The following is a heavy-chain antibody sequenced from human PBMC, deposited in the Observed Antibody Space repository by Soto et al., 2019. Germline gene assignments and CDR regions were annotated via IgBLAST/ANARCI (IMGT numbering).Heavy chain of an antibody. J-gene: IGHJ4*02. CDR2: INPNSGGT. CDR1: GYTFTGYY. CDR3: ARGARITMVRGRGFGH. D-gene: IGHD3-10*01. Sequence: QVQLVQSGAEVKKPGASVKVSCKASGYTFTGYYMHWVRQAPGQGLERMGWINPNSGGTNYAQKFQGWVTMTRDTSMSTAYRELRRLRSDDTAVYYCARGARITMVRGRGFGHWGQGTLVTVSS. V-gene: IGHV1-2*04.